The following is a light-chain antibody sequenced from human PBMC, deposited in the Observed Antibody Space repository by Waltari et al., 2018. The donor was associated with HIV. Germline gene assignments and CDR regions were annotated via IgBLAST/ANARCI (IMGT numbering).Light chain of an antibody. V-gene: IGLV2-14*01. CDR1: RNDIGTYNY. CDR2: EVT. J-gene: IGLJ2*01. Sequence: QSALTQPASVSGSPGQSITISCTGTRNDIGTYNYVSWYQQHPGNVPKLLIYEVTKRPSGVSNRFSGSQSGNTASLTISGLQAEDEAAYYCCSYTSTTTSILFAGGTKLTVL. CDR3: CSYTSTTTSIL.